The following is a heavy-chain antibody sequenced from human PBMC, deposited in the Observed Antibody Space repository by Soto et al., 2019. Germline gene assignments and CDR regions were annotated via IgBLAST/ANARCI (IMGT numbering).Heavy chain of an antibody. CDR2: ISYSGNT. V-gene: IGHV4-59*01. CDR3: AGLRGYACSPIDD. CDR1: GGSISSGY. D-gene: IGHD5-12*01. J-gene: IGHJ4*02. Sequence: AETLSLTCTVSGGSISSGYWSWIRQPPGKGLEWIGYISYSGNTNYNPALKSRVTMSVDTPKNQFSLRLSYVTTADTAVYYCAGLRGYACSPIDDWGQGTLVTVSS.